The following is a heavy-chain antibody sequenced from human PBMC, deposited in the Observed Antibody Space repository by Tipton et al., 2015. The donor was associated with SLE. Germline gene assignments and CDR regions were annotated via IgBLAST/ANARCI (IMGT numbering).Heavy chain of an antibody. CDR1: GGSFNDYL. Sequence: TLSLTCVVYGGSFNDYLWSWIRQPPGKGLEWIGQITHSGITNYYPSLKSRVTISVDTSKNQFSLKLSSVSAADTAVYYCARGGARFDGDYWEWGQGTLVTVSS. V-gene: IGHV4-34*01. CDR3: ARGGARFDGDYWE. J-gene: IGHJ4*02. CDR2: ITHSGIT. D-gene: IGHD4-17*01.